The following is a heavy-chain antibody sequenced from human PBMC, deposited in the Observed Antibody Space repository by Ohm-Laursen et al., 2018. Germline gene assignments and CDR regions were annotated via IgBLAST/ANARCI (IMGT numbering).Heavy chain of an antibody. D-gene: IGHD4-17*01. Sequence: TQTLTLTSSISGDSVSSNNAAWHWIRQSPSRGLEWLGRTYHRSKWYSDYAISVKSRITITSDTSKNQFSLQVSAVTPEDTAVYFCARDRSGKYGDGLDSWGQGTPVTVSS. J-gene: IGHJ4*02. CDR3: ARDRSGKYGDGLDS. CDR1: GDSVSSNNAA. V-gene: IGHV6-1*01. CDR2: TYHRSKWYS.